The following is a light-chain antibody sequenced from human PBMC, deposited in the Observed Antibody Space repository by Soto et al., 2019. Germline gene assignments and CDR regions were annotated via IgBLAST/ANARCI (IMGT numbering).Light chain of an antibody. J-gene: IGKJ5*01. CDR2: DAS. V-gene: IGKV1-5*01. Sequence: SAAALSASVGDRVTITCRASQSISRWLAWYQQKPGKAPQALIYDASSLKSGVPSRFSGNGSGTEFTLTISRLQPDDFATYYCQQYNTYSTFCQGTRLEIK. CDR3: QQYNTYST. CDR1: QSISRW.